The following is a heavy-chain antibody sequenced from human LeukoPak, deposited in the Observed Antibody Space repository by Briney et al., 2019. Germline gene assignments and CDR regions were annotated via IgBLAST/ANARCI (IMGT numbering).Heavy chain of an antibody. J-gene: IGHJ5*02. D-gene: IGHD3-10*01. CDR2: ISSSSTI. CDR3: AKDGGLQKTLLWFGEYNWFDP. CDR1: GFTFSSYN. Sequence: PGGSLRLSWAASGFTFSSYNMNWVRQAPGKGLEWVSHISSSSTIYYADSVKGRFTISRDNAKNSLYLQMNSLRVEDTGVYYCAKDGGLQKTLLWFGEYNWFDPWGQGTLVTVSS. V-gene: IGHV3-48*04.